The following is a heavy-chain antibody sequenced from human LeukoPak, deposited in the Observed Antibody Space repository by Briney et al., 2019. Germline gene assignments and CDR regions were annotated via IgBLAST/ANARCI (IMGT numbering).Heavy chain of an antibody. CDR2: ISGSGGST. Sequence: GGSLRLSCAASGFTFSSYAMSWVRQAPGKGLEWVSAISGSGGSTYYADSVKGRFTISRDNSKNTLYLQMNSLRAEDTAVYYCARGDFWSGYYSAEYFQHWGQGTLVTVSS. V-gene: IGHV3-23*01. D-gene: IGHD3-3*01. J-gene: IGHJ1*01. CDR1: GFTFSSYA. CDR3: ARGDFWSGYYSAEYFQH.